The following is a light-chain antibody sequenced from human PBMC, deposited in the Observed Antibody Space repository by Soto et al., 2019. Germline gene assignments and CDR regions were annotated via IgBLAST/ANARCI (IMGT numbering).Light chain of an antibody. V-gene: IGKV3-20*01. Sequence: EIVLTQSPGTLSLSPGERATLSCRASQSVSSSYLAWYQQKPGQAPRLLIYGASSRATGIPARFSGCGSGTDFTLTISRLEPEDFAVYYCQQYCSSLLTFGPGTKVDIK. CDR1: QSVSSSY. CDR2: GAS. J-gene: IGKJ3*01. CDR3: QQYCSSLLT.